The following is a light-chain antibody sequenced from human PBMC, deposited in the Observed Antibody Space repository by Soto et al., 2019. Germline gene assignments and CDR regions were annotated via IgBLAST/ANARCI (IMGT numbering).Light chain of an antibody. V-gene: IGKV2-28*01. CDR3: MQALQTRT. J-gene: IGKJ1*01. CDR2: LGS. Sequence: IGMTQAPLSLPLTPGEPAAISGRSSQSLLHSNGYNYLDWYLQKPGQSPQLLIYLGSYRASGVPDRFSGSGSGTDFTLKISRVEAEDVGVYYCMQALQTRTFGQGTKVDIK. CDR1: QSLLHSNGYNY.